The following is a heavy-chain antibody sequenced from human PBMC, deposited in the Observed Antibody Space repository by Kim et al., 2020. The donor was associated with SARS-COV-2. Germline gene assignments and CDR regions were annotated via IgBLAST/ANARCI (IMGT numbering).Heavy chain of an antibody. D-gene: IGHD6-13*01. CDR2: IYYSGST. J-gene: IGHJ4*02. CDR1: GGSISSGGYY. CDR3: ARWYSSSWWGSPLD. Sequence: SETLSLTCTVSGGSISSGGYYWSWIRQHPGKGLEWIGYIYYSGSTYYNPSLKSRVTISVDTSKNQFSLKLSSVTAADTAVYYCARWYSSSWWGSPLDWGQGTLVTVSS. V-gene: IGHV4-31*03.